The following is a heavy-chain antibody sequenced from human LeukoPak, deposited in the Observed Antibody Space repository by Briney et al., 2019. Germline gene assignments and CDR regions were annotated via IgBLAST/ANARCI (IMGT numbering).Heavy chain of an antibody. CDR3: ARAGMLRYQLLWGWFDP. CDR1: GFTFSNYY. D-gene: IGHD2-2*01. J-gene: IGHJ5*02. Sequence: PGGSLRLSCAASGFTFSNYYMSWIRQAPGKGLEWVSYISSSGSTIYYADSVKGRFTISRDNAKNSLYLQMNSLRAEDTAVYYCARAGMLRYQLLWGWFDPWGQGTLVTVSS. V-gene: IGHV3-11*04. CDR2: ISSSGSTI.